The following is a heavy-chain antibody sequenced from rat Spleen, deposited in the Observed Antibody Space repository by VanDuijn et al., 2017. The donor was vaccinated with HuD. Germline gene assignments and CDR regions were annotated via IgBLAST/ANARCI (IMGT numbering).Heavy chain of an antibody. J-gene: IGHJ2*01. D-gene: IGHD1-1*01. V-gene: IGHV5-31*01. CDR3: ARENYYSGDY. CDR1: GFTFNSYW. Sequence: EVQLVESGGGLVQPGRSLKLSCVASGFTFNSYWMTWIRQAPGKGLEWVATITNTGGTPYYLGSVKGRFTISRDNAKSTLYLQMNSLRSEDTATYYCARENYYSGDYWGQGVMVTVSS. CDR2: ITNTGGTP.